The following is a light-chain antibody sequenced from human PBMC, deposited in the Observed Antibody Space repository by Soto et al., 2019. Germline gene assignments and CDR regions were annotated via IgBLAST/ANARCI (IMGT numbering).Light chain of an antibody. J-gene: IGKJ2*01. CDR3: QQYDDWPAMYT. CDR2: GAS. CDR1: QSVRSK. V-gene: IGKV3-15*01. Sequence: EIVMTQSPATVSVSPGERATLSCRASQSVRSKLAWYQQKLGQAPRLLIYGASTRATGIPARFSGSGSGTEFTLTISSLQSEDFAVYYCQQYDDWPAMYTFGRGNKLEIK.